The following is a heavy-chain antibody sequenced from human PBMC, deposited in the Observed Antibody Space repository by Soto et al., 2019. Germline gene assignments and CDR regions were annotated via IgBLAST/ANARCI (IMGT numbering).Heavy chain of an antibody. D-gene: IGHD3-9*01. Sequence: SETLSLTCTVSGGSISSGGYYWSWIRQHPGKGLEWIGYIYYSGSTYYNPSLKSRVTISVDTSKNQFSLKLSSVTAADTAVYYCARETDYDILTGYQRWFDPWGQGNLVTVSS. CDR1: GGSISSGGYY. J-gene: IGHJ5*02. CDR2: IYYSGST. CDR3: ARETDYDILTGYQRWFDP. V-gene: IGHV4-31*03.